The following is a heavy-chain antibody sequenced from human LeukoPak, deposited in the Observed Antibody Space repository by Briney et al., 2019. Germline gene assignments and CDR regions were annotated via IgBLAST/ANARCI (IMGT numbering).Heavy chain of an antibody. CDR3: ARHSVYGLGNYYYYYYMDV. Sequence: GESLKISFKGSGYSFTSYWIGWVRQMPGKSMEWRGIIYPVDSDTKYSPSFQCRVTISADKSLSTAYRQWSSLKASDTAMYYCARHSVYGLGNYYYYYYMDVWGKGTTVTVSS. D-gene: IGHD3-10*01. V-gene: IGHV5-51*01. J-gene: IGHJ6*03. CDR1: GYSFTSYW. CDR2: IYPVDSDT.